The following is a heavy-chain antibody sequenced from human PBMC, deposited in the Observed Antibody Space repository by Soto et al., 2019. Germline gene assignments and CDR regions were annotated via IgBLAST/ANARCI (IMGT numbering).Heavy chain of an antibody. Sequence: PSETLSLTRTVSGGSISSGGYYRNWLRQHPGKGLEWIGYIYYSGSTYYNPSLKSRVTISVDTSKNQFSLKLSSVTAADTAVYYCARAGMDAYCSGGSCYSGYYYYMDVWGKGTTVT. V-gene: IGHV4-31*03. J-gene: IGHJ6*03. CDR3: ARAGMDAYCSGGSCYSGYYYYMDV. D-gene: IGHD2-15*01. CDR1: GGSISSGGYY. CDR2: IYYSGST.